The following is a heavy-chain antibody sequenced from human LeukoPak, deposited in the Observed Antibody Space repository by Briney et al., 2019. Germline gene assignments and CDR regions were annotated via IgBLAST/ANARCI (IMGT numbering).Heavy chain of an antibody. CDR1: GFTFSSYS. CDR3: ARDRIGVAGYNLFDP. CDR2: ISASSYYI. J-gene: IGHJ5*02. Sequence: GGSLRLSCAASGFTFSSYSMNWVRQAPGKGLEWVSSISASSYYIYYADSVKGRFTISRDNAKNSLYLQMNSLRAEDTAVYYCARDRIGVAGYNLFDPWGQGTLVTVSS. D-gene: IGHD6-19*01. V-gene: IGHV3-21*04.